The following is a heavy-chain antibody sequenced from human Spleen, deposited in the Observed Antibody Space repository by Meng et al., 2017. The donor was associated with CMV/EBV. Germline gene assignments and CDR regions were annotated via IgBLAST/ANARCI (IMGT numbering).Heavy chain of an antibody. J-gene: IGHJ6*02. Sequence: YYWTWIRQPPGKELEWIGEINHSGSTNYNPSLKSRVTVSVDTSKKQFSLKVRSVTAADTAVYYCARGPHKNRYGGNTPRGYHYGMDVWGQGTMVTVSS. CDR3: ARGPHKNRYGGNTPRGYHYGMDV. CDR1: YY. V-gene: IGHV4-34*01. CDR2: INHSGST. D-gene: IGHD4-23*01.